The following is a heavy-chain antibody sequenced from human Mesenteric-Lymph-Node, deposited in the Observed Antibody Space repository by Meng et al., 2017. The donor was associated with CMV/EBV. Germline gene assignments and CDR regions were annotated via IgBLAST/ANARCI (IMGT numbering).Heavy chain of an antibody. Sequence: CTVSGRSINITLHFWAWTLQPPGKGLEWIGSICYIGRTYYNPSLKSRLTISADMSNNHFSLRLNPVTAADTAVYYCVRETEGSLEAHWGQGTLVTVSS. CDR1: GRSINITLHF. V-gene: IGHV4-39*07. J-gene: IGHJ4*02. CDR3: VRETEGSLEAH. CDR2: ICYIGRT. D-gene: IGHD3-16*02.